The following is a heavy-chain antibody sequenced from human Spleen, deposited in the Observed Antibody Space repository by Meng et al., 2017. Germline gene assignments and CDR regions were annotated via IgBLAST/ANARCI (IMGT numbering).Heavy chain of an antibody. CDR1: GYNFPDYY. CDR2: IDPKNGDT. D-gene: IGHD6-13*01. CDR3: ARDEDISAAGKLFGDY. Sequence: QLVSSGAEVTKPGASVQVSCKPSGYNFPDYYIHWVRQAPGQGLEWMGRIDPKNGDTHYAQKFQGRVTMTGDTSISTAYMDLSGLRSDDTAVYYCARDEDISAAGKLFGDYWGQGTLVTVSS. V-gene: IGHV1-2*06. J-gene: IGHJ4*02.